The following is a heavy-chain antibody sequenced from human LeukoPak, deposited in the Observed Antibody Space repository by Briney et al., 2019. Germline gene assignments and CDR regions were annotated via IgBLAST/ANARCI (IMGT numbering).Heavy chain of an antibody. CDR3: ARVGYSYVINDWSRTGLGAYPTKYYYLMDV. Sequence: SETLSLTCTVYGGSFSDYYWGWIRQPPGKGLEWIGEIHPSGSTNYSPSLKSRVTISLDASKNQFSLKLSSVAAADTAVYFCARVGYSYVINDWSRTGLGAYPTKYYYLMDVWDKGTTVTVSS. CDR1: GGSFSDYY. J-gene: IGHJ6*03. V-gene: IGHV4-34*01. CDR2: IHPSGST. D-gene: IGHD5-18*01.